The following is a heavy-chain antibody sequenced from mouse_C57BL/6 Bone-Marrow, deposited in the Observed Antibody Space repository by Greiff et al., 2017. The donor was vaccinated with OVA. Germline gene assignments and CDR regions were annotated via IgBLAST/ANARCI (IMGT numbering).Heavy chain of an antibody. V-gene: IGHV14-4*01. Sequence: DVKLQESGAELVRPGASVKLSCKASGFNIKDDYMHWVKQRPEQGLEWIGWIDPENGDTESASKFQGKATITADTSSNTAYLQLSSLTSEDTAVYYGTTPSTVVARGDYWGQGTTLTVSS. J-gene: IGHJ2*01. D-gene: IGHD1-1*01. CDR1: GFNIKDDY. CDR2: IDPENGDT. CDR3: TTPSTVVARGDY.